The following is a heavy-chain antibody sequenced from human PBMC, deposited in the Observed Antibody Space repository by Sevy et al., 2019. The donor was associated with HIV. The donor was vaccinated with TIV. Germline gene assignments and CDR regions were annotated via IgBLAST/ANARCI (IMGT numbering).Heavy chain of an antibody. CDR3: AKDAYYYDSSGYSMSQWYYGMDV. D-gene: IGHD3-22*01. CDR1: GFTFSTYA. Sequence: GSLRLSCAASGFTFSTYAMSWVRQAPGKGLEWVSVISGSGGDTYYADSVKGRFTISRDNSKNTRYLQMNSLRAEDTAVYYCAKDAYYYDSSGYSMSQWYYGMDVWGQGTTVTVSS. J-gene: IGHJ6*02. V-gene: IGHV3-23*01. CDR2: ISGSGGDT.